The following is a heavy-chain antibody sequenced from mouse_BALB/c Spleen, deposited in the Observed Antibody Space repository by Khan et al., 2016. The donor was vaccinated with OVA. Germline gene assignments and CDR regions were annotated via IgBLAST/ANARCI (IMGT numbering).Heavy chain of an antibody. CDR2: IRTDSVNT. J-gene: IGHJ2*01. CDR1: GYTFTDYS. CDR3: AIREYFDY. Sequence: GPELVRPGVSVTISCKGSGYTFTDYSMHWVKQRHAKSLEWIGVIRTDSVNTNYNQKFKCKATLTVDKSSSTAYMELARMTSEDSAIYNDAIREYFDYWGQGTTLTGSS. V-gene: IGHV1S137*01.